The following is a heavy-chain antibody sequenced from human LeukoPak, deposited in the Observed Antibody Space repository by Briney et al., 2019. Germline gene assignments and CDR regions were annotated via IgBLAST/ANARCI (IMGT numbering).Heavy chain of an antibody. J-gene: IGHJ6*03. D-gene: IGHD3-3*01. CDR2: MNPNSGKT. CDR3: ARGVSIPRVLRFLEWLSKPYYYYYMDV. V-gene: IGHV1-8*03. CDR1: LYTFTSYD. Sequence: SVPVSCLACLYTFTSYDINWLRPATGKGLDWMGWMNPNSGKTGYAQKFQGRVNITRNTSIRTAYMELSSLRSEDTAVYYCARGVSIPRVLRFLEWLSKPYYYYYMDVWGKGTTVTVSS.